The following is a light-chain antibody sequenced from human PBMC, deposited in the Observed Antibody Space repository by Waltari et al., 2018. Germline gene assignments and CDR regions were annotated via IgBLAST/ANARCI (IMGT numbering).Light chain of an antibody. CDR3: SSWDDSRNTVV. V-gene: IGLV1-44*01. CDR2: SDR. CDR1: SANIGNTF. Sequence: QTMLTQPPSASGTPGQRVTLPCSGSSANIGNTFVNWYQQLPEPAPKLLIYSDRQRPSGVPDRFSASKSGTSASLAISGLQSEDEGLYYCSSWDDSRNTVVFGGGTKLTVL. J-gene: IGLJ2*01.